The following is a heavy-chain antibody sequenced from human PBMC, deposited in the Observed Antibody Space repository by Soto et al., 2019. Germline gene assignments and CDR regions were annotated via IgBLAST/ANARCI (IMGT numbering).Heavy chain of an antibody. CDR3: ARTYSTSLRYFDC. D-gene: IGHD6-6*01. J-gene: IGHJ4*03. V-gene: IGHV3-23*01. CDR2: ISGSGGST. CDR1: GFTFSSYA. Sequence: PGGSLRLSCAASGFTFSSYALSWVRQAPGKGLEWVSGISGSGGSTYYADSVKGRFTISRDSSKNTLYLQMNSLRAEDTALYYCARTYSTSLRYFDCWGQGTLVTVSS.